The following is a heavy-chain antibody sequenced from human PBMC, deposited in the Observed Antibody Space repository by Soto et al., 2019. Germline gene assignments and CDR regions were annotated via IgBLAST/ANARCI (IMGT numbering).Heavy chain of an antibody. Sequence: EVQLVESGGGLVQPGGSLRLSCAASGFSFSTYRMNWVRQAPGKGLEWVSYISSRSYTIYYVDSVKGRFTISRDNAKNSLYLQMNSLIDEDTAVYYCARGGSSSDNGMDVWGQGTTVTVSS. J-gene: IGHJ6*02. D-gene: IGHD6-6*01. CDR2: ISSRSYTI. CDR1: GFSFSTYR. CDR3: ARGGSSSDNGMDV. V-gene: IGHV3-48*02.